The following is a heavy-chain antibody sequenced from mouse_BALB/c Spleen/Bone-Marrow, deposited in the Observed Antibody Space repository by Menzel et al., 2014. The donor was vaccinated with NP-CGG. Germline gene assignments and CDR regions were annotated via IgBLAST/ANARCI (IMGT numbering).Heavy chain of an antibody. CDR1: GFTFTDYY. CDR2: IRNKANGYTT. CDR3: ARWLLRAMDY. Sequence: EVMLVESGGGLVQPGGSLRLSCATSGFTFTDYYMSWVRQPPGKALEWLGFIRNKANGYTTEYSASAKGRFTISRGNSQSILYLQMNTLRAEDSATYYCARWLLRAMDYWGQGTSVTVSS. J-gene: IGHJ4*01. D-gene: IGHD2-3*01. V-gene: IGHV7-3*02.